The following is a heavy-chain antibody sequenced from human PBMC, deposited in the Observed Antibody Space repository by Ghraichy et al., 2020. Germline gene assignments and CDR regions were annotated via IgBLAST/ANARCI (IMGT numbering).Heavy chain of an antibody. CDR3: ATWAVMTDQGYYPH. D-gene: IGHD2-21*02. V-gene: IGHV4-31*03. Sequence: SETLSLTCTVSGGSISSVGYYWSWIRQHPGKGLEWIGYIYNSGSTYSNPSLKSRVTMSVDTSKNQFSLKLSSVTAADTAVCYCATWAVMTDQGYYPHWGQGTLVTVSS. CDR1: GGSISSVGYY. J-gene: IGHJ1*01. CDR2: IYNSGST.